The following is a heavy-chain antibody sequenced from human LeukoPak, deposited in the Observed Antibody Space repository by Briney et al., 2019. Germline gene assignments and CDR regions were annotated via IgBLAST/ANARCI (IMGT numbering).Heavy chain of an antibody. Sequence: ASVKVSCKASGFTFTSSAVQWVRQARGQRLEWIGWIVVGSGNTNYAQKFQERVTITRDMSTSTAYMELSSLRSEDTAVYYCAADEKDFWSPYYYYYMDVWGKGTTVTVSS. CDR3: AADEKDFWSPYYYYYMDV. J-gene: IGHJ6*03. V-gene: IGHV1-58*01. D-gene: IGHD3-3*01. CDR1: GFTFTSSA. CDR2: IVVGSGNT.